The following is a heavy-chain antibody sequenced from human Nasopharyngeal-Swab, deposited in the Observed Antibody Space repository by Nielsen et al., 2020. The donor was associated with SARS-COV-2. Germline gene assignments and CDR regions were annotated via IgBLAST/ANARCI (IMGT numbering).Heavy chain of an antibody. V-gene: IGHV1-3*01. CDR1: GYTFTSYA. CDR3: ARTPYYDYVWGSYRYSPRYFDY. J-gene: IGHJ4*02. D-gene: IGHD3-16*02. CDR2: VNACNGNT. Sequence: ASVKVSCKASGYTFTSYAMHWVRQAPGQRLEWMGWVNACNGNTKYSQKFQGRVTITRDTSASTAYMELSSLRSEDTAVYYCARTPYYDYVWGSYRYSPRYFDYWGQGTLVTVSS.